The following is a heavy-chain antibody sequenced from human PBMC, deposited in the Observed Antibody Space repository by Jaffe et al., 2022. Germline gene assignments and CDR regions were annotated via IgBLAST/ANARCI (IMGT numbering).Heavy chain of an antibody. CDR3: AKDIPSGWYGHGAFDI. J-gene: IGHJ3*02. D-gene: IGHD6-19*01. CDR1: GFTFDDYA. Sequence: EVQLVESGGGLVQPGRSLRLSCAASGFTFDDYAMHWVRQAPGKGLEWVSGISWNSGSIGYADSVKGRFTISRDNAKNSLYLQMNSLRAEDTALYYCAKDIPSGWYGHGAFDIWGQGTMVTVSS. CDR2: ISWNSGSI. V-gene: IGHV3-9*01.